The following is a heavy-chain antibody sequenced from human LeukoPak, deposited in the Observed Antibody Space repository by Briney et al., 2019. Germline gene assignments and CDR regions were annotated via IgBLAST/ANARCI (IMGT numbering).Heavy chain of an antibody. Sequence: ASVKVSCKASGYTFTSYYMHWVRQTPGQGLEWMGIINPSGGSTSYAQKFQGRVTMTRDTSTSTVYMELSSLRSEDTAVYYCAILEYSSSWDDYWGQGTLVTASS. D-gene: IGHD6-13*01. V-gene: IGHV1-46*01. CDR2: INPSGGST. CDR1: GYTFTSYY. J-gene: IGHJ4*02. CDR3: AILEYSSSWDDY.